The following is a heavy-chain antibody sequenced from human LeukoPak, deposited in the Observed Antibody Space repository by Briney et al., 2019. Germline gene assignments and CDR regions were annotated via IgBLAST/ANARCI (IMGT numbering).Heavy chain of an antibody. D-gene: IGHD1-26*01. Sequence: GSLRLSCVTSGFIFSNYDMIWVRQAPGKGLEWIGYIYNSGTTYYYPSLQSRVTISGDTSKNQFSLKLSSVTAADTAVYYCARTAGWSFGFDYWGQGTLVTVSS. V-gene: IGHV4-4*09. CDR1: GFIFSNYD. CDR2: IYNSGTT. CDR3: ARTAGWSFGFDY. J-gene: IGHJ4*02.